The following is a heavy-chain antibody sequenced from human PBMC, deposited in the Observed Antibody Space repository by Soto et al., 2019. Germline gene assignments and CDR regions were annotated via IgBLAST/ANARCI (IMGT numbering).Heavy chain of an antibody. CDR1: GYTFTSYD. D-gene: IGHD2-15*01. J-gene: IGHJ6*03. Sequence: ASVKVSCKASGYTFTSYDINWVRQATGQGLEWMGWMNPNSGNTGYAQKCQGRVTMTRNTSISTAYMELSSLRSEDTAVYYCARGIIKGIVGYYYYYMDVWGKGTTVTVSS. CDR2: MNPNSGNT. CDR3: ARGIIKGIVGYYYYYMDV. V-gene: IGHV1-8*01.